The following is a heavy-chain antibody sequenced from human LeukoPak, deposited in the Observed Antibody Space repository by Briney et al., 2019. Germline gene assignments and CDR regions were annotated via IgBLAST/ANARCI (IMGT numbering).Heavy chain of an antibody. V-gene: IGHV1-2*02. Sequence: ASVKVSCEASGYTFTAYLLHWVRQAPGQGLEWMGWINPNRGETDYAQNFKGRVTMTRDTSINTAYMDLNRLRPDDTAVYYCVRSPTSGTYYNRPYYFDYWGQGTLVTVSS. D-gene: IGHD3-10*01. J-gene: IGHJ4*02. CDR1: GYTFTAYL. CDR3: VRSPTSGTYYNRPYYFDY. CDR2: INPNRGET.